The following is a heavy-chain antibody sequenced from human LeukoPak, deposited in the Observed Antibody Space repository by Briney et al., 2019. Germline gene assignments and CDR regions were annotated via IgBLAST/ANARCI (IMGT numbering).Heavy chain of an antibody. CDR3: ARGGDLGHDY. CDR2: ISSRGSTI. Sequence: QSGGSLRLSCAASGFTFSSYEMNWVRQAPGKGLEWVSYISSRGSTIYYADSVKGRFTISRDNAKNSLYLQMNSLRAEDTAVYYCARGGDLGHDYWGQGTLVTVSS. V-gene: IGHV3-48*03. J-gene: IGHJ4*02. D-gene: IGHD3-3*01. CDR1: GFTFSSYE.